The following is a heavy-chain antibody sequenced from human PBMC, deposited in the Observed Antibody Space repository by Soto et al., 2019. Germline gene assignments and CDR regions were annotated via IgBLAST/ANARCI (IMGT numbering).Heavy chain of an antibody. CDR3: ARASHCSGGSCYLWFDP. CDR2: INHSGST. Sequence: QVQLQQWGAGLLKPSETLSLTCAVYGGSFSVYYWSWIRQPPGKGLEWIGEINHSGSTNYNPSLKRRVTISVDTSKYQFSLKLSSVSAADTAVYYCARASHCSGGSCYLWFDPWGQGTLVTVSS. V-gene: IGHV4-34*01. CDR1: GGSFSVYY. D-gene: IGHD2-15*01. J-gene: IGHJ5*02.